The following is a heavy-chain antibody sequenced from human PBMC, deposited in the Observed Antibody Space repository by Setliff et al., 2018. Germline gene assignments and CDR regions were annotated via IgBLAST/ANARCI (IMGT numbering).Heavy chain of an antibody. CDR1: GESFSGHY. CDR2: INHSGST. V-gene: IGHV4-34*01. D-gene: IGHD2-15*01. Sequence: PSETLSLTCAVYGESFSGHYWSWIRQPPGKGLEWIGEINHSGSTNYNPSLKSRVTISVDTSKNQFSLKLSSVTAADTAVYYCARTRYGLGGRPYWGQGTLVTVSS. J-gene: IGHJ4*02. CDR3: ARTRYGLGGRPY.